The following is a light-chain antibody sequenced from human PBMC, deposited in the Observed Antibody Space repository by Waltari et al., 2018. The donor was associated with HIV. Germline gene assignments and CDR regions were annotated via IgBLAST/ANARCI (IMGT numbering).Light chain of an antibody. CDR3: QQYAGSPPT. Sequence: EIVLAQSPGRLSLSPGEGATLSCRASQSVIGNYLAWYQQKAGQAPRLLMYGTTRRAPGIPDRFSGSGSGTDFTLIVSRLEPEDFAVYYCQQYAGSPPTFGQGTNVESK. V-gene: IGKV3-20*01. CDR2: GTT. J-gene: IGKJ1*01. CDR1: QSVIGNY.